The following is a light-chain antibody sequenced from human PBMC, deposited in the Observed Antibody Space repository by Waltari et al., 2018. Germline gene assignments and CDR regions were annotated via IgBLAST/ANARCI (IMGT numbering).Light chain of an antibody. CDR1: RSNTGFNY. J-gene: IGLJ3*02. CDR3: AAWDDTLSAVL. V-gene: IGLV1-47*01. CDR2: RTN. Sequence: QSVLTQPPSASGTPAQRVTIPFSGCRSNTGFNYVFCYQHPPGTTPKLLIYRTNQLPSGVPDGFSGSKSGTSASLAISGLRSEDEADYYCAAWDDTLSAVLFGGGTNLTVL.